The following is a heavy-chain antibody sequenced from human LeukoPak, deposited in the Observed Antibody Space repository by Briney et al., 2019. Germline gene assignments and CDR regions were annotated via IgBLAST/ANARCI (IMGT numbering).Heavy chain of an antibody. V-gene: IGHV3-30*02. CDR3: AKDKETY. J-gene: IGHJ4*02. CDR2: IRYNENNK. Sequence: GGSLRLSCAASGFTFSDFGMHWVRQAPGKGLEWVAFIRYNENNKYYADSVKGRFTISRDNSKNTLYLQMNSLRAEDTALYYCAKDKETYWGQGTLVTVSS. CDR1: GFTFSDFG.